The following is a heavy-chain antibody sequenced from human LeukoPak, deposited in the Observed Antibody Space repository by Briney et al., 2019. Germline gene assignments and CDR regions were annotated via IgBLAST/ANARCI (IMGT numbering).Heavy chain of an antibody. J-gene: IGHJ4*02. CDR2: INHSGST. D-gene: IGHD1-1*01. CDR3: ARAPEAWYDSHLDR. V-gene: IGHV4-34*01. CDR1: GFTFSSYA. Sequence: GSLRLSCAASGFTFSSYAMSWIRQPPGKGLEWIGEINHSGSTNYNPSLKSRVTISVDTSKNQFSLKLSSVTAADTAVYYCARAPEAWYDSHLDRWGQGTLVTVSS.